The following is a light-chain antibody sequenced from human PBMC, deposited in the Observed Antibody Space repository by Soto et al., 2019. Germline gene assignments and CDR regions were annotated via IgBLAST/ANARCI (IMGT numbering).Light chain of an antibody. J-gene: IGKJ5*01. Sequence: EIVLTQSPGTLSLSPGEKATLSCRASQSVGDTFLSWYQQKPGQAPRLLIYGASNRAAGFPDRFSGSGSGTDFTLTISGLEPEDCAVYYCQQYGSSSEITFGQGTRLEIK. CDR2: GAS. V-gene: IGKV3-20*01. CDR1: QSVGDTF. CDR3: QQYGSSSEIT.